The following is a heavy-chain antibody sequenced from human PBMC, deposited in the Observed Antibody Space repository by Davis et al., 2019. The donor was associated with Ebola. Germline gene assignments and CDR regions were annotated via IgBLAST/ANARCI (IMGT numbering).Heavy chain of an antibody. CDR2: IYSGGDT. CDR3: ARDNFPEDGMDV. J-gene: IGHJ6*02. V-gene: IGHV3-53*01. CDR1: GFTVSSYY. D-gene: IGHD5-24*01. Sequence: GGSLRLSCEASGFTVSSYYMNWVRQAPGKGLEWVSVIYSGGDTYYADPVKGRFTISRDSSKNTLSLLLSSLTPEDSAVYYCARDNFPEDGMDVWGQGTTVTVSS.